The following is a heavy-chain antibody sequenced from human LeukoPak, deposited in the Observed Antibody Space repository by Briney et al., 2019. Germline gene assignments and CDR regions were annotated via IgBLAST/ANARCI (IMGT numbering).Heavy chain of an antibody. CDR1: GGSFSGYY. CDR2: INHSGST. V-gene: IGHV4-34*01. J-gene: IGHJ5*02. D-gene: IGHD6-13*01. CDR3: ARDMYSSSQNWFDP. Sequence: SETLSLTCAVYGGSFSGYYWSWIRQPPGKGLEWIGEINHSGSTNYNPSLKSRVTISVDTSKNQFSLKLSSVTAADTAVYYCARDMYSSSQNWFDPWGQGTLVTVSS.